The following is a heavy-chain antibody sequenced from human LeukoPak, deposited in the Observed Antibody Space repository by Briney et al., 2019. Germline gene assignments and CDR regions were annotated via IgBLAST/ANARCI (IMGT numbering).Heavy chain of an antibody. Sequence: GGSLRLSCAASGFTFSSHWVSWVRQAPGKGLEWVANIKQDGSEKYYVDSVKGRFTISRDNAKNSLYLQMNSLRAEDTAVYYCARALDGYNYGGGDYWGQGTLVTVSS. CDR1: GFTFSSHW. CDR3: ARALDGYNYGGGDY. D-gene: IGHD5-24*01. J-gene: IGHJ4*02. CDR2: IKQDGSEK. V-gene: IGHV3-7*01.